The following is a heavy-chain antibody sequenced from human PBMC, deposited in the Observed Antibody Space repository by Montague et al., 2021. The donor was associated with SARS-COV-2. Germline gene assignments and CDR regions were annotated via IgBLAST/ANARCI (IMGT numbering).Heavy chain of an antibody. Sequence: SETLSLTCTVSGDSISDYYWSWIRQPPGVGLEWIGYIFRSGATNYNPPLKSRVIISLDTSKSQFSLRRSSVTAADTAIYYCARTSRGSRYFYGVDVWGQGTTVTVSS. D-gene: IGHD3-10*01. CDR2: IFRSGAT. V-gene: IGHV4-59*01. CDR1: GDSISDYY. CDR3: ARTSRGSRYFYGVDV. J-gene: IGHJ6*02.